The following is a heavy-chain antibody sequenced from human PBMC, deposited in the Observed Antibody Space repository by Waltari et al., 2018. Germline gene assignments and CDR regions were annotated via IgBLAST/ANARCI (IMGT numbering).Heavy chain of an antibody. J-gene: IGHJ5*02. CDR1: GFTFNTTD. CDR2: FGSDGRT. D-gene: IGHD6-13*01. CDR3: ARGVWQQLVKMVGWFDP. Sequence: EVQLLESGGGLVQPGGSLRLSCVASGFTFNTTDMSWVRQVPGKGLEWVSAFGSDGRTYYADSVKGRFTISKDTSKNTLYLQMSSLRAEDTAVYYCARGVWQQLVKMVGWFDPWGQGTLVTVSS. V-gene: IGHV3-23*01.